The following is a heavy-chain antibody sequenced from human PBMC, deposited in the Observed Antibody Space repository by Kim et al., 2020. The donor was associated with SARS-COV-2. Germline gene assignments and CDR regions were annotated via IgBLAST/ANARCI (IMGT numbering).Heavy chain of an antibody. Sequence: GGSLRLSCAASGFTFSSYAMHWVRQAPGKGLEWVAVISYDGSNKYYADSVKGRFTISRDNSKNTLYLQMNSLRAEDTAVYYCARDLRSGGYSYVIGLGYWGPGTLVTVSS. D-gene: IGHD5-18*01. CDR3: ARDLRSGGYSYVIGLGY. CDR1: GFTFSSYA. J-gene: IGHJ4*02. V-gene: IGHV3-30*04. CDR2: ISYDGSNK.